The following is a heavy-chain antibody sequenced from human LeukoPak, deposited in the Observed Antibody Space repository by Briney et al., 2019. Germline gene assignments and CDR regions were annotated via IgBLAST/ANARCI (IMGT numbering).Heavy chain of an antibody. CDR2: IYYSGST. Sequence: SETLSLTCTVSGGSISSYHWSWIRQPPGKGLEWIGYIYYSGSTNYNPSLKSRVTISVDTSKNQFSLKLSSVTAADTAVYYCASQYSSSWPYYYYYYMDVWGKGTTVTISS. CDR1: GGSISSYH. J-gene: IGHJ6*03. CDR3: ASQYSSSWPYYYYYYMDV. V-gene: IGHV4-59*08. D-gene: IGHD6-13*01.